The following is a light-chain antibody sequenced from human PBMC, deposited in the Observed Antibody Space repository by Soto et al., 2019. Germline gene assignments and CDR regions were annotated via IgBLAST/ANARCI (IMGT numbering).Light chain of an antibody. J-gene: IGLJ2*01. CDR2: LSSDGSH. CDR1: SGHSSYA. CDR3: QTWDTGARVV. V-gene: IGLV4-69*01. Sequence: QSVLTQSPSASASLGASVKLTCTLSSGHSSYAIAWHQQQPEKGPRYLMKLSSDGSHSKGDGIPDRFSGSSSGAERYLTISSLQSEDEADYYFQTWDTGARVVFGGGTKLTVL.